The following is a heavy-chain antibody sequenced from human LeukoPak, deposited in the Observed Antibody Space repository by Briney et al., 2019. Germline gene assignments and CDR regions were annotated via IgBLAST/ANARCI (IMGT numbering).Heavy chain of an antibody. D-gene: IGHD2/OR15-2a*01. V-gene: IGHV3-23*01. J-gene: IGHJ4*02. CDR2: ISGNGGAT. Sequence: GGSLRLSCAASGFTFSSYAMSWVRQAPGMGLEWVSTISGNGGATYYADSVKGRFTISRDNSKNTLYLQMNSLRAEDTAVYYCAKDPPSSGTTFDYWGQGTLVTVSS. CDR1: GFTFSSYA. CDR3: AKDPPSSGTTFDY.